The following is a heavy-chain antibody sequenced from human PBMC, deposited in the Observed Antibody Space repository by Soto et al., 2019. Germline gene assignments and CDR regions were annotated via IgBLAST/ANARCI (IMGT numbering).Heavy chain of an antibody. CDR1: GSSFTSYY. V-gene: IGHV4-59*01. CDR3: ARRRTERHNWFDT. CDR2: NYYGETT. Sequence: QVQLQESGPGLVRPSETLSLTCTVSGSSFTSYYWSWLRQPPGKGLEWIGYNYYGETTNYNPSLRSRVTVSRDTSKNQVFLKLTSVTAADTAVYYCARRRTERHNWFDTLGQGTLVAVSS. D-gene: IGHD1-1*01. J-gene: IGHJ5*02.